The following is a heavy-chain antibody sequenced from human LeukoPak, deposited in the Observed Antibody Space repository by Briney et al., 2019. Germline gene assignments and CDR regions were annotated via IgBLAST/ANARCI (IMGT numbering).Heavy chain of an antibody. D-gene: IGHD4-11*01. Sequence: SETLSLTCAVSGGSISSSNWWSWVRQPPGKGLEWIGEIYHSGSTNYNPSLKSRVTISVDKSKNQFSLKLSSVTAADTAVYYCARGGRNTASYYYYYMDVWGKGTTVTVSS. J-gene: IGHJ6*03. CDR3: ARGGRNTASYYYYYMDV. V-gene: IGHV4-4*02. CDR1: GGSISSSNW. CDR2: IYHSGST.